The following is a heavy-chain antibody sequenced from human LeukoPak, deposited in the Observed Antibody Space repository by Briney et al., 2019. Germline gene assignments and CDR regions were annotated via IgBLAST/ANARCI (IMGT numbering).Heavy chain of an antibody. V-gene: IGHV4-39*01. D-gene: IGHD5-18*01. CDR1: GGSISSSSYY. CDR2: IYYSGST. J-gene: IGHJ4*02. Sequence: SSETLSLTCTVSGGSISSSSYYWGWIRQPPGKGLEWLGSIYYSGSTYYNPSLKSRVTISVDTSKNQFSLKLSFVTAADTAVYYCARHTLGYSYGRYFDYWGQGTLVTVSS. CDR3: ARHTLGYSYGRYFDY.